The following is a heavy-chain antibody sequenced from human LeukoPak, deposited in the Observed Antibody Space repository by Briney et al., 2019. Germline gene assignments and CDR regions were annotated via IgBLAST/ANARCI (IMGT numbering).Heavy chain of an antibody. D-gene: IGHD1-14*01. CDR1: GFTFSSYL. CDR3: ARHGGGINTNFDY. Sequence: PGGSLRLSCTASGFTFSSYLMNWVRQAPGKGLERVANIKQDGSEKYYVDSVKGRFTISRDNAKKSLYLQMNSLRAEDTAVYYCARHGGGINTNFDYWGQGTLVTVSS. V-gene: IGHV3-7*02. CDR2: IKQDGSEK. J-gene: IGHJ4*02.